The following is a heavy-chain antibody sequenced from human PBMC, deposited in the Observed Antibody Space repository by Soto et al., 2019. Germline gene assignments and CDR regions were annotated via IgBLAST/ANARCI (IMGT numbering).Heavy chain of an antibody. CDR2: ISYDGSNK. V-gene: IGHV3-30*18. D-gene: IGHD6-6*01. CDR3: AKDAIAAALTHRFLYYYYMDV. J-gene: IGHJ6*03. CDR1: GFTFSSYG. Sequence: GGSLRLSCAASGFTFSSYGMHWVRQAPGKGLEWVAVISYDGSNKYYADSVKGRFTISRDNSKNTLYLQMKSLRAEDTAVYYCAKDAIAAALTHRFLYYYYMDVWGKGTTVTVSS.